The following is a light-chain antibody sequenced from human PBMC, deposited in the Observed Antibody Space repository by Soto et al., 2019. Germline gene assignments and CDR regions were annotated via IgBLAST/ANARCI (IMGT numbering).Light chain of an antibody. CDR2: AAS. V-gene: IGKV3-20*01. CDR3: HQYSSSRWT. CDR1: ESVSDNF. Sequence: EIVLTQSPGTLSLSPGGSAALSCRSTESVSDNFFAWYQQKPGQAPRLLIYAASSRATGIPDRFSGSGSGTDFTLTISRLEPEDFGVYYCHQYSSSRWTFGQGTKVDIK. J-gene: IGKJ1*01.